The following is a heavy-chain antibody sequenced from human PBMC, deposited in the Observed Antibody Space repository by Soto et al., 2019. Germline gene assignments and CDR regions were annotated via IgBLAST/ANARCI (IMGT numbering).Heavy chain of an antibody. CDR2: INHSGST. V-gene: IGHV4-34*01. D-gene: IGHD2-15*01. CDR1: GGSFSGYY. CDR3: ARAKGYGGNIDDY. Sequence: SETLSLTCAVYGGSFSGYYWSWIRQPPGKGLEWIGEINHSGSTNYNPSLKSRVTISVDTSKNQFSLKLSSVTAADTAVYYCARAKGYGGNIDDYWGQGTLVTVSS. J-gene: IGHJ4*02.